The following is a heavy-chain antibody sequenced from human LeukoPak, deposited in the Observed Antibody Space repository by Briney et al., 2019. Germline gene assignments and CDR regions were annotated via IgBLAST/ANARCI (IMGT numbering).Heavy chain of an antibody. CDR2: IYPGDSDT. V-gene: IGHV5-51*01. CDR1: GYSFTSYW. D-gene: IGHD6-19*01. CDR3: ARGRGQWLILGAFDI. Sequence: GESLKISCKGSGYSFTSYWIGWVRQMPGKGLEWMGIIYPGDSDTRYSPSFQGPVTISADKSISTAYPQWSSLKASDTAMYYCARGRGQWLILGAFDIWGQGTMVTVSS. J-gene: IGHJ3*02.